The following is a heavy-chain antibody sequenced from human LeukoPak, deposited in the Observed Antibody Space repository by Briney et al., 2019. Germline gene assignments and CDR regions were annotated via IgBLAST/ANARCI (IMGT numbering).Heavy chain of an antibody. Sequence: ASVKVSCKASGGTFSSYAISWVRQAPGQGLEWMGGIIPIFGTANYAQKFQGRVTITADESTSTAYMELSSLRSEDTAVCYCARGSRDSITIFGVVKGYYGMDVWGQGTTVTVSS. CDR3: ARGSRDSITIFGVVKGYYGMDV. V-gene: IGHV1-69*13. J-gene: IGHJ6*02. D-gene: IGHD3-3*01. CDR2: IIPIFGTA. CDR1: GGTFSSYA.